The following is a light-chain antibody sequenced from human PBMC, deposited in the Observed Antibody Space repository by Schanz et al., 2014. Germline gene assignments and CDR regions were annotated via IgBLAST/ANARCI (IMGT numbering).Light chain of an antibody. V-gene: IGLV2-8*01. J-gene: IGLJ2*01. CDR3: VSYAGSSTFGDVV. CDR2: KVS. CDR1: SSDIGGF. Sequence: QSALTQPPSASGSPGQSVTISCTGTSSDIGGFVSWYQHHPGKAPKLIIYKVSKRPSGVPDRFSGSKSDNTASLTVSGLQTEDEADYYCVSYAGSSTFGDVVFGGGTKLTVL.